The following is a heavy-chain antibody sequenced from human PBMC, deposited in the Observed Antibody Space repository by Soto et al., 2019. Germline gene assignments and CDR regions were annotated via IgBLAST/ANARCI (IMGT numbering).Heavy chain of an antibody. CDR1: GYTFTSYG. Sequence: ASVKVSCKASGYTFTSYGISWVRQAPGQGLEWMGWISAYNGKTNYAQKVQGRVSMTTDTSSRTAYMEVRSLRSDDTAVYYCARDSPYCSSTSCHPVGNWFAPWGQGTLVTVSS. CDR2: ISAYNGKT. V-gene: IGHV1-18*01. CDR3: ARDSPYCSSTSCHPVGNWFAP. D-gene: IGHD2-2*01. J-gene: IGHJ5*02.